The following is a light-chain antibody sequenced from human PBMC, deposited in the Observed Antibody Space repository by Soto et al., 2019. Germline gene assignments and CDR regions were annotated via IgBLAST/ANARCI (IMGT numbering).Light chain of an antibody. J-gene: IGLJ1*01. CDR3: NSYVGSNNYV. V-gene: IGLV2-8*01. CDR2: EVT. Sequence: QSVLTQPASVSGSPGQSITISCTGTSSDVGGYNYVSWYQQHPGKAPKLIIYEVTKRPSGVPDRFSGSKSGNTASLTVSGLQADDEADYYCNSYVGSNNYVFGTGTKV. CDR1: SSDVGGYNY.